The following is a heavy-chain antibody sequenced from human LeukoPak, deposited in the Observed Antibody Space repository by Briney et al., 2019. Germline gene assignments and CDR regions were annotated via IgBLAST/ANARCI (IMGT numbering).Heavy chain of an antibody. V-gene: IGHV3-74*01. CDR1: GFTFCGYW. J-gene: IGHJ5*02. Sequence: GGSVRLSCAASGFTFCGYWMHWLRQAPGKGLVWVSRLNTDGGITKYADSVKGRFTISRDNAKNTLHLQMNSRRAYDTAVYYCTRGAVGTGVWFDPWGQGTLVTVSS. CDR2: LNTDGGIT. D-gene: IGHD1-26*01. CDR3: TRGAVGTGVWFDP.